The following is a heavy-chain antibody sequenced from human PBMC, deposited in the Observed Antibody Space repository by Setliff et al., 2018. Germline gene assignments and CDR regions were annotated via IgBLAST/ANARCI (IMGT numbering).Heavy chain of an antibody. CDR1: GGSFSGYY. J-gene: IGHJ3*02. CDR2: INHSGST. Sequence: SETLSLTCAVYGGSFSGYYWSWIRQPPGKGLEWIGEINHSGSTKYNPSLKSRVTISVDTSKNQFSLKLSSVTAADTAVYYCARDLTYYDFWSGYYSPRAFDIWGQGTMVTVSS. V-gene: IGHV4-34*01. CDR3: ARDLTYYDFWSGYYSPRAFDI. D-gene: IGHD3-3*01.